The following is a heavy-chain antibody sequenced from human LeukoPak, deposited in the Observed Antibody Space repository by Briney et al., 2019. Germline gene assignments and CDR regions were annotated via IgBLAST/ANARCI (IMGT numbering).Heavy chain of an antibody. CDR2: ISSSGSGDNT. Sequence: GGSLRLSCAASGVTLSTYAMSWARQAPGKGLEWVSGISSSGSGDNTYYADSVKGRFTISRDDAKSSLYLQMNSLRAEDTALYYCVRDSSGSYYVDAFDIWGQGTMVTVSS. CDR3: VRDSSGSYYVDAFDI. V-gene: IGHV3-23*01. CDR1: GVTLSTYA. J-gene: IGHJ3*02. D-gene: IGHD1-26*01.